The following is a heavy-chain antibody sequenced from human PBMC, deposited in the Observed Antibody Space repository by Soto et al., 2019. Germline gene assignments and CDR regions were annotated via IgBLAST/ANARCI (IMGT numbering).Heavy chain of an antibody. V-gene: IGHV3-30*18. D-gene: IGHD6-19*01. CDR2: ISYDGSNK. CDR3: AKGIAVAGLGY. CDR1: GFTFSSYG. J-gene: IGHJ4*02. Sequence: GGSLRLSCAASGFTFSSYGMHWVRQAPGKGLEWVAVISYDGSNKYYADSAKGRFTISRDNSKNTLYLQMNSLRAEDTAVYYCAKGIAVAGLGYWGQGTLVTVSS.